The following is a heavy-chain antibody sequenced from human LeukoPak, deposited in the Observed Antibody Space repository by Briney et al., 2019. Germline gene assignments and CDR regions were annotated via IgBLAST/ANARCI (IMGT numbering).Heavy chain of an antibody. Sequence: SETLSLTCAVYGGSFSGYYWSWIRQPPGKGLEWIGEINHSGSTNYNPSLKSRVTISVDRSKNQFSLKLSSVTAADTAVYYCARGNYDSSGYHGDYFDYWGQGTLVTVSS. D-gene: IGHD3-22*01. V-gene: IGHV4-34*01. CDR1: GGSFSGYY. CDR2: INHSGST. J-gene: IGHJ4*02. CDR3: ARGNYDSSGYHGDYFDY.